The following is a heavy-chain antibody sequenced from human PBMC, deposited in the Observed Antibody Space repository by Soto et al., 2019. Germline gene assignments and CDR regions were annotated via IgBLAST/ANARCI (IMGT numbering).Heavy chain of an antibody. D-gene: IGHD2-21*01. CDR2: ISYDGSTK. Sequence: QVQLVESGGGVVQPGRSLRLSCAASGITFSTYGMHWVRQAPGKGLEWVGVISYDGSTKYYADSVKGRFTISRDNSKNTLYLQMNSLRAEDTAMYYCAKMEGIPGYFDLWGRGTLVTVSS. J-gene: IGHJ2*01. CDR1: GITFSTYG. V-gene: IGHV3-30*18. CDR3: AKMEGIPGYFDL.